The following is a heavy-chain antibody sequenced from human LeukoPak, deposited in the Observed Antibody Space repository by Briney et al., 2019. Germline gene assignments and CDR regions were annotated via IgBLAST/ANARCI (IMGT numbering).Heavy chain of an antibody. Sequence: SQTLSLTCTVSGGSISSGDYYWSWIRQPPGKGLEWIGYIYYSGSTYYNPSLKSRVIISVDTSNNQFSLRLSSVTATDTAVYYYASTLYDILTAYYEDYWGQGTLVTISS. J-gene: IGHJ4*02. CDR2: IYYSGST. D-gene: IGHD3-9*01. CDR3: ASTLYDILTAYYEDY. V-gene: IGHV4-30-4*01. CDR1: GGSISSGDYY.